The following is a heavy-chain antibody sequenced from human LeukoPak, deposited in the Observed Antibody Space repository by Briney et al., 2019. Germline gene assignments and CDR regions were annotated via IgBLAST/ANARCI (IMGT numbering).Heavy chain of an antibody. D-gene: IGHD6-13*01. J-gene: IGHJ6*03. CDR2: ISSNGGST. CDR3: AIGPQPLYYYYYMDV. CDR1: GFTFSSYA. V-gene: IGHV3-64*01. Sequence: PGGSLRLSCAASGFTFSSYAMHWVRQAPGKGLEYVSAISSNGGSTYYANSVKGRFTISRDNSKNTLYLQMASLRAEDMAVYYCAIGPQPLYYYYYMDVWGKGTTVTVSS.